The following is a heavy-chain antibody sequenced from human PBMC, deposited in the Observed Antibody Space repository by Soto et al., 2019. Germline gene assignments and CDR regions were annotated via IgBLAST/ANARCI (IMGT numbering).Heavy chain of an antibody. V-gene: IGHV4-31*03. Sequence: TLSLTCSVSGGSISTYGYYWSWIRQLPGKGLEWIGYIHSSGNTYYNPSLKSRVTISADTSKSQFSLMVTSVTAADTAVYYCAARGSYFDYWGQGALVTVSS. D-gene: IGHD1-26*01. CDR2: IHSSGNT. J-gene: IGHJ4*02. CDR3: AARGSYFDY. CDR1: GGSISTYGYY.